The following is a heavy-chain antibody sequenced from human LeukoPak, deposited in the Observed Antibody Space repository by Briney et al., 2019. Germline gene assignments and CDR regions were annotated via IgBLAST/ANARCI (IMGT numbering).Heavy chain of an antibody. D-gene: IGHD2-15*01. Sequence: SETLSLTCTVSGGSISSYYWSWIRQPPGKGLEWIGSIYYSGSTYYNPSLKSRVTISVDTSKNQFSLKLSSVTAADTAVYYCARDQYCSGGSCFNWFDPWGQGTLVTVSS. CDR2: IYYSGST. J-gene: IGHJ5*02. V-gene: IGHV4-59*12. CDR1: GGSISSYY. CDR3: ARDQYCSGGSCFNWFDP.